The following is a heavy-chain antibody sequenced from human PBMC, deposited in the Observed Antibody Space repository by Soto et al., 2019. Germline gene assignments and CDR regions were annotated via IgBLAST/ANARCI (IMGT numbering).Heavy chain of an antibody. V-gene: IGHV1-46*01. CDR1: GYTITSYY. CDR3: ARDYPPGPGGMDV. CDR2: INPSGGST. D-gene: IGHD3-10*01. Sequence: ASVKVSCKASGYTITSYYMHWVRQAPGQGLEWMGIINPSGGSTSYAQKFQGRVTMTRDTSTSTVYMELSSLRSEDTAVYYCARDYPPGPGGMDVWGQGTTVTVSS. J-gene: IGHJ6*02.